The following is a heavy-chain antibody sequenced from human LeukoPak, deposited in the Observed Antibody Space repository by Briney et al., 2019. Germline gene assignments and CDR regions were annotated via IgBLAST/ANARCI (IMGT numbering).Heavy chain of an antibody. CDR1: GFTFSSYS. CDR3: ARDIGGQWLVHGDY. D-gene: IGHD6-19*01. CDR2: ISSSSSYI. J-gene: IGHJ4*02. Sequence: GGSLRLSCAASGFTFSSYSMNWVRQAPGKGLEGGSSISSSSSYIYYADSVKGRFTISRDNAKNSLYLQMNSLRAEDTAVYYCARDIGGQWLVHGDYWGQGTLVTVSS. V-gene: IGHV3-21*01.